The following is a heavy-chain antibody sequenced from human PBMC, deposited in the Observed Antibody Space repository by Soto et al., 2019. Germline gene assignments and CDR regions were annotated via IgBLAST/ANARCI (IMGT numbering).Heavy chain of an antibody. V-gene: IGHV3-23*01. CDR3: AKGRSYYYYYGVDV. CDR1: GFTFNRYA. J-gene: IGHJ6*02. CDR2: ISGSGGST. Sequence: GGSLRLSCAASGFTFNRYAMSWVRQAPGKGLEWVSTISGSGGSTYYADSVQGRFSISRDNSKNTLSLQVNSLRAEDTAIYYCAKGRSYYYYYGVDVWGQGTTVTVSS.